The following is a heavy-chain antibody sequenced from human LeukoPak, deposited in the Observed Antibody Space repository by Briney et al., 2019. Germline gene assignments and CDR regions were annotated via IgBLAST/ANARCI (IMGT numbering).Heavy chain of an antibody. CDR2: IKQDGSEK. D-gene: IGHD4-17*01. J-gene: IGHJ4*02. CDR3: ASGGTYDYGDLRAFFDY. Sequence: GGSLRLSCAASGFTFSSYWMSWVRQAPGKGLEWVANIKQDGSEKYYVDSVKGRFTISRDNAKNSLYLQMNSLRAEDTAVYYCASGGTYDYGDLRAFFDYWGQGTLVTVSS. V-gene: IGHV3-7*01. CDR1: GFTFSSYW.